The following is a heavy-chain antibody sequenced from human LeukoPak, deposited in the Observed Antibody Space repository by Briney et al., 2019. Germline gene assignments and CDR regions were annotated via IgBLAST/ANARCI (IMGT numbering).Heavy chain of an antibody. CDR1: GYSFTSYW. D-gene: IGHD6-19*01. CDR3: ARPRGDSSGWYYYFDY. CDR2: IYPGDSDT. J-gene: IGHJ4*02. V-gene: IGHV5-51*01. Sequence: GESLKISCKGSGYSFTSYWIGWVRQMPGKGLEWMGIIYPGDSDTRYSPSFQGQVTISADKSISTAYLQWSSLKASDTAMYYCARPRGDSSGWYYYFDYRGQGTLVTVSS.